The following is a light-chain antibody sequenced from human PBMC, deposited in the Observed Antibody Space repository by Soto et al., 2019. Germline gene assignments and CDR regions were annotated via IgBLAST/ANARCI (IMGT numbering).Light chain of an antibody. CDR1: QGISSW. CDR2: AAS. Sequence: DIQMTQSPSSVSASVGDRVTITCRASQGISSWLAWYQQKPGKAPKLLIYAASGLQSGVPSRFGGSGSGTYFTLTISSLQPEDFASYYCPEASSFPFTFGPGTKVDIK. J-gene: IGKJ3*01. V-gene: IGKV1-12*01. CDR3: PEASSFPFT.